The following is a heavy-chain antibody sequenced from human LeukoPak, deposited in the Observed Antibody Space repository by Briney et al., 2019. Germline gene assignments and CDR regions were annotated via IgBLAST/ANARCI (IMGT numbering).Heavy chain of an antibody. D-gene: IGHD3-16*02. V-gene: IGHV3-74*01. CDR2: INSDGSST. Sequence: HAGGSLRLSCAASGFTFDDYAMLWVRQAPGKGLVWVSRINSDGSSTSYADSVKGRFTISRDNAKNTLYLQMNSLRAEDTAVYYCAREGADYVWGSYRPHDDWGQGTLVTVSS. CDR3: AREGADYVWGSYRPHDD. CDR1: GFTFDDYA. J-gene: IGHJ4*02.